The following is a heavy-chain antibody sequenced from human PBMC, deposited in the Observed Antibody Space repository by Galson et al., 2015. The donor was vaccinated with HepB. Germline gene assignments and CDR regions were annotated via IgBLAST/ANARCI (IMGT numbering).Heavy chain of an antibody. CDR3: TRHGVVTTSEVYYYYGMDV. D-gene: IGHD4-23*01. V-gene: IGHV3-73*01. CDR1: GFTFSGSA. CDR2: IRSKANSYAT. J-gene: IGHJ6*02. Sequence: SLRLSCAASGFTFSGSAMHWVRQASGKGLEWVGRIRSKANSYATAYAASVKGRFTISRDDSKNTAYLQMNSLKTEDTAVYYCTRHGVVTTSEVYYYYGMDVWGRGTTVTVSS.